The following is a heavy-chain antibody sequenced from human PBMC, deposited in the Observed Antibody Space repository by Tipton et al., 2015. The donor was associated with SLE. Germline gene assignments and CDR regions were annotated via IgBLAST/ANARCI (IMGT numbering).Heavy chain of an antibody. V-gene: IGHV4-4*08. CDR3: ARGSWDMDN. D-gene: IGHD2-15*01. J-gene: IGHJ4*02. Sequence: TLSLTCSVSGGSLRSYYWSWIRQSPDRGLQWIGNIYATGTTNYNPSLKGRLSMSIDTSKSQVTLKLTSVTAADSALYYCARGSWDMDNWGPGTLVTVSP. CDR1: GGSLRSYY. CDR2: IYATGTT.